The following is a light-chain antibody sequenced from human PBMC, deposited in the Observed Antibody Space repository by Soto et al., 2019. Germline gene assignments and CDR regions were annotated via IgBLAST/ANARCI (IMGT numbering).Light chain of an antibody. V-gene: IGLV3-1*01. CDR1: KLGVKY. J-gene: IGLJ1*01. CDR2: QDS. Sequence: SYELTQPPSVSVSPGQTASITCSGDKLGVKYVCWYHQKPGQSPVLVIYQDSKRPSGIAERFSGSNSGNTATLTISGTQPMDEADYYCQSWDRRTGVFGTGTKVTVL. CDR3: QSWDRRTGV.